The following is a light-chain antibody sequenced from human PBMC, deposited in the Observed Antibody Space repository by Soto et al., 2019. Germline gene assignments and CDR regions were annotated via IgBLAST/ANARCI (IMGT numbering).Light chain of an antibody. CDR2: GAS. CDR3: QQRSNWPLT. J-gene: IGKJ4*01. Sequence: EIVLTQPPATLSVSPGERVTLSCRASQSLSSNLAWYQQKPGQAPRLLIYGASNRATGIPARFSGSGSGTDFTLTISSLEPEDFAVYYCQQRSNWPLTFGGGTKVDIK. V-gene: IGKV3-11*01. CDR1: QSLSSN.